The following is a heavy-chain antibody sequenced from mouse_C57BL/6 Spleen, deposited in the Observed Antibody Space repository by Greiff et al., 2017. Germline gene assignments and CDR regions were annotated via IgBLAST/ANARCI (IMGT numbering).Heavy chain of an antibody. J-gene: IGHJ4*01. V-gene: IGHV10-3*01. CDR1: GFTFNTYA. D-gene: IGHD3-2*02. CDR2: IRSKSSNYAT. CDR3: VREQSSGPHYAMDY. Sequence: DVMLVESGGGLVQPKGSLKLSCAASGFTFNTYAMHWVRQAPGKGLEWVARIRSKSSNYATYYADSVKDRFTISRDDSQSMLYLQMNNLKTEDTAMYYCVREQSSGPHYAMDYWGQGTSVTVSS.